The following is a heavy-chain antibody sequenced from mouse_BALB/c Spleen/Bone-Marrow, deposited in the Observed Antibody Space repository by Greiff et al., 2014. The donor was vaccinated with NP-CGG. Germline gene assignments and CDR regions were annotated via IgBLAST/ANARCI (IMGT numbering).Heavy chain of an antibody. V-gene: IGHV5-12-1*01. CDR2: ISHGGGTT. CDR3: TRHGGYYPYYYAVDY. J-gene: IGHJ4*01. D-gene: IGHD2-3*01. Sequence: EVNVVESGGGLVKPGGSLKLSCAASGFAFSSYDMSWVRQTPEKRLEWVAYISHGGGTTYYSDTVKGRFTISRDNAKNTLYLQMSSLKSEDTAIYYCTRHGGYYPYYYAVDYWGQGTSVTVSS. CDR1: GFAFSSYD.